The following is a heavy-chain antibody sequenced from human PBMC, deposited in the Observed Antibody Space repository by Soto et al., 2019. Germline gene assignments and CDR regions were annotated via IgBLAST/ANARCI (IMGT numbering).Heavy chain of an antibody. D-gene: IGHD1-26*01. CDR1: GFTFSSYG. J-gene: IGHJ4*02. CDR2: ISYDGSNK. Sequence: GSLRLSCAASGFTFSSYGMHWVRQAPGKGLEWVAVISYDGSNKYYADSVKGRFTISRDNSKNTLYLQMNSLRAEDTAVYYCAKNSARRVGWWLLQIDYWGQGTLVTVSS. CDR3: AKNSARRVGWWLLQIDY. V-gene: IGHV3-30*18.